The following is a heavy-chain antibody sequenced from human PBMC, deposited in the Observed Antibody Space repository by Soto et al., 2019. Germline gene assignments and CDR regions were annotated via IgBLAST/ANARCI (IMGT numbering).Heavy chain of an antibody. V-gene: IGHV4-59*08. CDR3: ASLTYYDTLTGYHTFDY. Sequence: ASETLSLTCTVSGGSISSYYWSWIRQPPGKGLEWIGYIYYSGSTNYNPSLKSRVTISVDTSKNQFSLKLSSVTAADTAVYYCASLTYYDTLTGYHTFDYWGQGTLVTVSS. CDR2: IYYSGST. J-gene: IGHJ4*02. D-gene: IGHD3-9*01. CDR1: GGSISSYY.